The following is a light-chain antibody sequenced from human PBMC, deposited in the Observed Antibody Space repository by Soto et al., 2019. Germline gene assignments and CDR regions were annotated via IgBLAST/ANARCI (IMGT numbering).Light chain of an antibody. CDR3: QQSYTIPLT. CDR2: AAS. Sequence: DIQMTQSPSSLSASVGDSVTITCRASQSISSYLNWYQHKPGKAPKLLIYAASTLQGGVPSRFSGSGSGTDFTLTISSLQPEDFATYDCQQSYTIPLTFGGGTKVDIK. V-gene: IGKV1-39*01. CDR1: QSISSY. J-gene: IGKJ4*01.